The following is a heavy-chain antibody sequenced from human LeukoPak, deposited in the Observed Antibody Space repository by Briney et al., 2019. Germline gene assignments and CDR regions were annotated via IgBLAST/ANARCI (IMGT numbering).Heavy chain of an antibody. CDR3: VREGYDSSGYYLDS. V-gene: IGHV4-59*01. Sequence: PSETLSLTCTVSGGSIGGYYWSWFRQPPGKGLEWFGWIHNSGSTENNPSLKSRVTMSVDTSKNQISLRLYSVTAADTAVYYCVREGYDSSGYYLDSWGQGTLVTASS. D-gene: IGHD3-22*01. CDR2: IHNSGST. J-gene: IGHJ4*02. CDR1: GGSIGGYY.